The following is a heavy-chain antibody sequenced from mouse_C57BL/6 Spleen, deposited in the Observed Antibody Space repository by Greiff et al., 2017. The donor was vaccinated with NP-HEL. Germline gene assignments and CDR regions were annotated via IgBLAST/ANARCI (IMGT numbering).Heavy chain of an antibody. V-gene: IGHV5-17*01. D-gene: IGHD1-1*01. CDR3: ARGRLRSWFAY. CDR2: ISSGSSTI. Sequence: EVQGVESGGGLVKPGGSLKLSCAASGFTFSDYGMHWVRQAPEKGLEWVAYISSGSSTIYYADTVKGRFTISRDNAKNTLFLQMTSLRSEDTAMYYCARGRLRSWFAYWGQGTLVTVSA. CDR1: GFTFSDYG. J-gene: IGHJ3*01.